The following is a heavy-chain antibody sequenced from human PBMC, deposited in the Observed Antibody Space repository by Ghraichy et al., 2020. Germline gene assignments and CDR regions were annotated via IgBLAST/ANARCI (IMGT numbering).Heavy chain of an antibody. Sequence: SETLSLTCTVSGGSISSSSYYWGWIRQPPGKGLEWIGSIYYSGSTYYNPSLKSRVTISVDTSKNQFSLKLSSVTAADTAVYYCARLVVPLYDSSGEEDYWGQGTLVTVSS. CDR1: GGSISSSSYY. D-gene: IGHD3-22*01. J-gene: IGHJ4*02. CDR2: IYYSGST. V-gene: IGHV4-39*01. CDR3: ARLVVPLYDSSGEEDY.